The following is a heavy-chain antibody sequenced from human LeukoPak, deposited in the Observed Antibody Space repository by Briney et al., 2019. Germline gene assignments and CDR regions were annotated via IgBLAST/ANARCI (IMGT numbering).Heavy chain of an antibody. V-gene: IGHV4-31*03. Sequence: ASQTLSLTCTVSGGSISSGGYYWSWIRQHPGKGLEWIGYIYYSGSTYYNPSLKSRVTISVDTSKNQFSLKLSSVTAADTAVYYCAKGTDYGGNSYFDYWGQGTLVTVSS. D-gene: IGHD4-23*01. CDR2: IYYSGST. CDR3: AKGTDYGGNSYFDY. J-gene: IGHJ4*02. CDR1: GGSISSGGYY.